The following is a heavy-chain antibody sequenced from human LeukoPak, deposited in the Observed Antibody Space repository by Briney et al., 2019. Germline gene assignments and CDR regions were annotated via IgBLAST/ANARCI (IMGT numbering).Heavy chain of an antibody. D-gene: IGHD3-22*01. V-gene: IGHV4-34*01. J-gene: IGHJ4*02. CDR2: INHSGST. Sequence: SETLSLTCAVYGGSFSGYYWSWIRQPPGKGLEWIGEINHSGSTNYNPSLKSRVTISVDTSKNQFSLKLSSVTAADTAVYYCARISGDSSGYKPSADWGQGTLVTVSS. CDR1: GGSFSGYY. CDR3: ARISGDSSGYKPSAD.